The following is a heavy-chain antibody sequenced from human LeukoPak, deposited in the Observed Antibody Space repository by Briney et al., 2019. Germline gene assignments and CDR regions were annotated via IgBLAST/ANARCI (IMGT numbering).Heavy chain of an antibody. CDR2: IYYGGNT. CDR3: ARGGDCSSTSCYYAPYYYYMDV. D-gene: IGHD2-2*03. Sequence: SETLSLTCTVSGGSISGSSYYWGWIRQPPGKGLQWIGSIYYGGNTYYNPSLKSRVTISVDTSKNQFSLKLSSLTAADTAMYYCARGGDCSSTSCYYAPYYYYMDVWGKGTTVTVSS. CDR1: GGSISGSSYY. J-gene: IGHJ6*03. V-gene: IGHV4-39*07.